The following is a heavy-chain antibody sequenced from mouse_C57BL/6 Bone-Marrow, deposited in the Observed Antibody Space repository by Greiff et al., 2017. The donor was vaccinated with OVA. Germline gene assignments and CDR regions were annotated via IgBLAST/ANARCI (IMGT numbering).Heavy chain of an antibody. CDR3: SRDNLDY. V-gene: IGHV1-19*01. J-gene: IGHJ2*01. Sequence: VQLQQSGPVLVKPGASVKMSCKASGYTFTDYYMNWVKQSHGKSLEWLGVINPYNGGTSYNQKFKGKATLTVHKSSRTSYMVLISLTSEDSAVYYCSRDNLDYWGPGTTLTVSS. D-gene: IGHD1-3*01. CDR2: INPYNGGT. CDR1: GYTFTDYY.